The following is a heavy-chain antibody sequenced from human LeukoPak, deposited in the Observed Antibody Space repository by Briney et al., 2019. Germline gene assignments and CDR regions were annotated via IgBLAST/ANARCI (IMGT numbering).Heavy chain of an antibody. J-gene: IGHJ4*02. D-gene: IGHD4/OR15-4a*01. CDR1: GFSFRDYY. V-gene: IGHV3-11*01. CDR3: ARHMVITPFDS. CDR2: ISASGNII. Sequence: PGGSLRLSCVASGFSFRDYYFSWVRQAPGQGLEWLSFISASGNIIHYEDSVKGRFTISRDDAKNSAFLQMDSLRTEDTALYYCARHMVITPFDSWGQGTLVTVSS.